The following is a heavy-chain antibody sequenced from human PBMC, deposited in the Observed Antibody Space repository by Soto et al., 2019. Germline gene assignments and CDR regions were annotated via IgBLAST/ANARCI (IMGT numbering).Heavy chain of an antibody. J-gene: IGHJ6*02. CDR1: GFNLSRNT. D-gene: IGHD3-3*02. Sequence: GALRFSCVTSGFNLSRNTMNWVRQAPGKGLEWVASITSSGSYVYYADSVKGRFSASRDNAKNSLSLQMDSLRPDDTAIYFCVKDEGIEAMDVWGQGTTVTVSS. CDR3: VKDEGIEAMDV. CDR2: ITSSGSYV. V-gene: IGHV3-21*01.